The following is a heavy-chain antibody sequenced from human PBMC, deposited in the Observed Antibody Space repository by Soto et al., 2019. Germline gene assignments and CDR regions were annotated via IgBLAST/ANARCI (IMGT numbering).Heavy chain of an antibody. V-gene: IGHV1-8*01. D-gene: IGHD1-26*01. CDR2: MNPNSGNT. Sequence: ASVKVSCKASGYTFTSYDINWVRQATGQGLEWMGWMNPNSGNTGYAQKFQGRVTMTRNTSISTAYMELSSLRSEDTAMYFCARDRGVGAGYFDHWGQGALVTVSS. J-gene: IGHJ4*02. CDR1: GYTFTSYD. CDR3: ARDRGVGAGYFDH.